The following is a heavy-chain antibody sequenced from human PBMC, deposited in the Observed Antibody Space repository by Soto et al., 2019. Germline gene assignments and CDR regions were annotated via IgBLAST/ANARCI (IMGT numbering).Heavy chain of an antibody. CDR2: IYYSGST. J-gene: IGHJ5*02. V-gene: IGHV4-59*01. Sequence: SETLSLTCTVSGGSISSYYWSWIRQPPGKGLEWIGYIYYSGSTNYNPSLKSRVTISVDTSKNQFSLKLSSVTAADTAVYYCARDSDYNWFAPWGQGTLVTVS. CDR1: GGSISSYY. CDR3: ARDSDYNWFAP. D-gene: IGHD2-21*02.